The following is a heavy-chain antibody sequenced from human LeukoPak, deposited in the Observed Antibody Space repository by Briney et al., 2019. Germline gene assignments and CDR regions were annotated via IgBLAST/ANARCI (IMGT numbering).Heavy chain of an antibody. V-gene: IGHV3-21*01. CDR1: GFTFSSYS. J-gene: IGHJ4*02. Sequence: GGSLRLSCAASGFTFSSYSMNWVRQAPGKGLEWVSSISSSSSYIYYADSVKGRFTISRDNAKNSLYLQMNSLRAEDTAVYYCARVTYYDSRGYYVFDYWGQGTLVTVSS. CDR2: ISSSSSYI. CDR3: ARVTYYDSRGYYVFDY. D-gene: IGHD3-22*01.